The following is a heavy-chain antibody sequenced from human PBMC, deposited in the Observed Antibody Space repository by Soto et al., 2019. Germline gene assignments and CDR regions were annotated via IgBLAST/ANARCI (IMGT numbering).Heavy chain of an antibody. CDR2: IYHSGST. CDR1: GYSISSGYY. D-gene: IGHD6-13*01. J-gene: IGHJ1*01. V-gene: IGHV4-38-2*01. CDR3: ARATDGIAAAGTSYFQH. Sequence: SETLSLTCAVSGYSISSGYYWGWIRQPPGKGLEWIGSIYHSGSTYYNPSLKSRVTISVDTSKNQFSLKLSSVTAADTAVYYCARATDGIAAAGTSYFQHWGQGTLVTVSS.